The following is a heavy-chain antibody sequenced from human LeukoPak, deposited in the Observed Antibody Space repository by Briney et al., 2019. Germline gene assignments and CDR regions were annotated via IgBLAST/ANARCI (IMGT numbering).Heavy chain of an antibody. CDR1: GYSISSGYY. Sequence: SETLSLTCTVSGYSISSGYYWGWIRQPPGKGLEWIGNIYHSGSTYYSPSLKSRVTISVDTSNNQFSLKLISVTAADTAVYYCAGKYYYGSGGNFDYWGQGTLVTVSS. CDR3: AGKYYYGSGGNFDY. V-gene: IGHV4-38-2*02. CDR2: IYHSGST. D-gene: IGHD3-10*01. J-gene: IGHJ4*02.